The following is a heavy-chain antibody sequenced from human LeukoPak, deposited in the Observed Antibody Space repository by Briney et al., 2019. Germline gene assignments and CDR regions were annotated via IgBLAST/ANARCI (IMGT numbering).Heavy chain of an antibody. J-gene: IGHJ5*02. D-gene: IGHD1-26*01. CDR1: GFTFDDYA. CDR3: ASSRGNWFDP. CDR2: ISWNSGSI. V-gene: IGHV3-9*01. Sequence: GGSLRLYCAASGFTFDDYAMHWVRQAPGKGLEWVSGISWNSGSIGYADSVEGRFTISRDNAKNSLYLQMNSLRAEDTALYYCASSRGNWFDPWGQGTLVTVSS.